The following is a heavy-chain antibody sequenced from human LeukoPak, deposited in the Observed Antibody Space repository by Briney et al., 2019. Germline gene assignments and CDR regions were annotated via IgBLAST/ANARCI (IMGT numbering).Heavy chain of an antibody. CDR1: GGSISSSSYY. CDR2: IYYSGST. D-gene: IGHD6-19*01. V-gene: IGHV4-39*07. Sequence: SETLSLTCTVSGGSISSSSYYWGWIRQPPGKGLEWIGSIYYSGSTYYNPSLKSRVTISVDTSKNQFSLKLSSVTAADTAVYYCASASGYSSGWYPFYPGSSNLYYFDYWGQGTLVTVSS. J-gene: IGHJ4*02. CDR3: ASASGYSSGWYPFYPGSSNLYYFDY.